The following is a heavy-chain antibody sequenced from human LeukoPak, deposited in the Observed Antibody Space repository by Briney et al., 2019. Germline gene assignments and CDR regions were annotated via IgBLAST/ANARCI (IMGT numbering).Heavy chain of an antibody. J-gene: IGHJ4*02. Sequence: GGSLRLSCAAPGFTVSSNYMSWVRQAPGKGLEWVSVIYSGGSTYYADSVKGRFTISRDNSKNTLYLQMNSLRAEDTAVYYCARLEDSSGYFYYFDYWGQGTLVTVSS. CDR2: IYSGGST. CDR3: ARLEDSSGYFYYFDY. D-gene: IGHD3-22*01. V-gene: IGHV3-53*01. CDR1: GFTVSSNY.